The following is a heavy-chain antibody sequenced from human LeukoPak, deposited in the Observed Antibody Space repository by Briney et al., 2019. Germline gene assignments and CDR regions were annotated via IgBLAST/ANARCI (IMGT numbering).Heavy chain of an antibody. CDR1: GYTFTGYY. CDR3: ARRSVVVPAAFHELFDY. CDR2: INPNSGGT. Sequence: ASVKVSCKASGYTFTGYYMHWVRQAPGQGLEWMGWINPNSGGTNYAQKFQGRVTMTRDTSISTAYMELSRLRSDDTAVYYCARRSVVVPAAFHELFDYWGQGTLVTVSS. J-gene: IGHJ4*02. D-gene: IGHD2-2*01. V-gene: IGHV1-2*02.